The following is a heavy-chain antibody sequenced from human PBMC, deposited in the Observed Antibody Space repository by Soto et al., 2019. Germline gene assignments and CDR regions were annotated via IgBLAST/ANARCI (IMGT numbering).Heavy chain of an antibody. CDR1: GYTFTSYA. CDR3: ARAGSGWSYNWFDP. Sequence: QVQLVQSGAEVKKPGASVKVSCKASGYTFTSYAMHWVRQAPGQRLEWMGWINAGNGNTKYSQKFQGRDTITRDTSASTAYMELSSLRSEDTAVYYCARAGSGWSYNWFDPWGQGTLVTVSS. J-gene: IGHJ5*02. V-gene: IGHV1-3*01. D-gene: IGHD6-19*01. CDR2: INAGNGNT.